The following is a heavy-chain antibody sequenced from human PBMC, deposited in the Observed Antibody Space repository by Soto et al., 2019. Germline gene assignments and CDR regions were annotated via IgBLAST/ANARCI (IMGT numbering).Heavy chain of an antibody. V-gene: IGHV3-49*03. D-gene: IGHD6-19*01. CDR1: GFTFGDYA. CDR2: IRSKAYGGTT. Sequence: GGSLRLSCTASGFTFGDYAMSWFRQAPGKGLEWVGFIRSKAYGGTTEYAASVKGRFTISRDDSKSIAYLQMNSLRDEDTAVYYCARDYSTGWYFYYYYGMDVWGQGTTVTVSS. CDR3: ARDYSTGWYFYYYYGMDV. J-gene: IGHJ6*02.